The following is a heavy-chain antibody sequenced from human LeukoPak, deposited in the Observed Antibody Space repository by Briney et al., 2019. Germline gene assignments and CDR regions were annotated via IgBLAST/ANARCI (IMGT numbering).Heavy chain of an antibody. D-gene: IGHD2-2*01. CDR1: GFTFSSYG. CDR2: ISYDGSNK. J-gene: IGHJ3*02. V-gene: IGHV3-30*19. CDR3: ARAMSGGYCSSTSCFNDAFDI. Sequence: QPGRSLRLSCAASGFTFSSYGMHWVRQAPGKGLEWVAVISYDGSNKYYADSVKGRFTISRDNSKNTLYLQMNSLRAEDTAVYYCARAMSGGYCSSTSCFNDAFDIWGQGTMVTVSS.